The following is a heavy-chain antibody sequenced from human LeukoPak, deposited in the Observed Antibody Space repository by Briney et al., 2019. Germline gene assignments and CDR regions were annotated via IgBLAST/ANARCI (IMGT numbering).Heavy chain of an antibody. CDR1: GFTFSSYG. V-gene: IGHV3-33*01. CDR3: ARDGPDIVVVPAAMYYFDY. Sequence: PGGSLRLSCAASGFTFSSYGMHWVRQAPGKGLEWVAVIWYDGSNKYYADSVKGRFTISRDNSKNTLYLQMNSLRAEDTAVYYCARDGPDIVVVPAAMYYFDYWGQGTLVTVSS. D-gene: IGHD2-2*01. CDR2: IWYDGSNK. J-gene: IGHJ4*02.